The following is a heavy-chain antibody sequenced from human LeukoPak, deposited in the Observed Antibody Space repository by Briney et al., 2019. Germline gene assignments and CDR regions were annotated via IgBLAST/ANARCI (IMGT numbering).Heavy chain of an antibody. CDR3: ARADYGDKGSYAFDI. D-gene: IGHD4-17*01. Sequence: GGSLRLSCAASGFTFSSYSMNWVRQAPGKGLEWVSSISSSSSYIYYADSVKGRFTISSDNAKNSLYLQMNSLRAEDTAVYYCARADYGDKGSYAFDIWGQGTMVTVSP. CDR1: GFTFSSYS. CDR2: ISSSSSYI. V-gene: IGHV3-21*01. J-gene: IGHJ3*02.